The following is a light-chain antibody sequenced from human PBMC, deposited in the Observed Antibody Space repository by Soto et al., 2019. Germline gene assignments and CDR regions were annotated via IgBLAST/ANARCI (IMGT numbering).Light chain of an antibody. V-gene: IGLV1-51*01. CDR2: DNN. J-gene: IGLJ2*01. CDR3: GTWDSSLSAVV. CDR1: SSNIGNNY. Sequence: QSVLTQPPSVSVAPGQKVTISCSGSSSNIGNNYVSWYQQLPGTAPKLLIYDNNKRPSGIPDRFSDSKSGTSATLGITGLQTGDEADYYCGTWDSSLSAVVFGGGTKLTVL.